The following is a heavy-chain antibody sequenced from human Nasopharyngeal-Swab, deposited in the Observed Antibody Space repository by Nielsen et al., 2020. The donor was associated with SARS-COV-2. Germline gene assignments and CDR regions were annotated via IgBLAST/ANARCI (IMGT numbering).Heavy chain of an antibody. V-gene: IGHV3-48*01. CDR3: ARYDDYYDSSGYAY. J-gene: IGHJ4*02. CDR2: ISSSGSIA. CDR1: GFTFGSYT. Sequence: GGSLRLSCEASGFTFGSYTMNWVRQAPGKGLEWVSFISSSGSIAYYADSVKGRFTISRDNSKNTLYLQMNSLRAEDTAVYYCARYDDYYDSSGYAYWGQGTLVTVSS. D-gene: IGHD3-22*01.